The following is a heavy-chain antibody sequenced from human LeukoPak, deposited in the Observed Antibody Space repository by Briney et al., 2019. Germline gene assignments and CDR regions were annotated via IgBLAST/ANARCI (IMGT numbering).Heavy chain of an antibody. CDR3: ARDSDGWYWAFDF. J-gene: IGHJ4*02. CDR1: GGSFSGYY. V-gene: IGHV4-34*01. Sequence: SETLSLTCAVYGGSFSGYYWSWIRQPPGKGLEWIGEINHSGSTNYNPSLKSRVTISVDTSKNQFSLKLSSVTAADTAVYYCARDSDGWYWAFDFWGQGTSVTVSS. D-gene: IGHD6-19*01. CDR2: INHSGST.